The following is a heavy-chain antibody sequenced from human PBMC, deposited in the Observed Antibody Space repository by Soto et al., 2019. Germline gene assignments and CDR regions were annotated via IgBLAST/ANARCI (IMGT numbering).Heavy chain of an antibody. CDR2: ISSDGTEK. J-gene: IGHJ6*02. CDR3: ARMFGFSYGPANRGMDV. D-gene: IGHD5-18*01. V-gene: IGHV3-30*04. Sequence: QVQLVESGGGVAQPGRSLRLFCAASGFTLSSYSLHWVRQSPGKGLEWVAAISSDGTEKHYADSVKGPFTISRDNSKNTLPLQLNSLRTEDTAVYYCARMFGFSYGPANRGMDVWGQGTRVTVSS. CDR1: GFTLSSYS.